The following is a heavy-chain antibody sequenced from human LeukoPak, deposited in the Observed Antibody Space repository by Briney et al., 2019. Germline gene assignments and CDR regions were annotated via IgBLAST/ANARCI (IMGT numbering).Heavy chain of an antibody. D-gene: IGHD6-13*01. J-gene: IGHJ4*02. CDR1: GGSISSGSFY. V-gene: IGHV4-61*02. CDR2: IYTSGST. Sequence: SETLSLTCTVSGGSISSGSFYWSWIRQPAGKGLEWIGRIYTSGSTNYNPSLKSRVTISVDTSKNQFSLKLSSVTAADTAVYYCARGGSSSWKYYFDYWGQGTLVTVSS. CDR3: ARGGSSSWKYYFDY.